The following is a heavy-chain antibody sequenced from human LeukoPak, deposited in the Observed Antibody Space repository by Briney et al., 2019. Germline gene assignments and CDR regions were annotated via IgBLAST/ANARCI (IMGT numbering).Heavy chain of an antibody. CDR3: ARDHYDSSGYYHDY. D-gene: IGHD3-22*01. V-gene: IGHV3-53*01. CDR1: GFTVSSNY. J-gene: IGHJ4*02. Sequence: GGSLRLSCAASGFTVSSNYMSWVRQAPGKGLEWVSVIYRGGSKYYADSVKGRFTISRDNSKNTLYPQMNSLRAEDTAVYYCARDHYDSSGYYHDYWGQGTVVTVSS. CDR2: IYRGGSK.